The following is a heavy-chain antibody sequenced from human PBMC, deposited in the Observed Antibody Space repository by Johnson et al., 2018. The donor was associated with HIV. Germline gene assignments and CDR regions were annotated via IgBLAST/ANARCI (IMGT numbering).Heavy chain of an antibody. CDR2: ISYDGRNK. V-gene: IGHV3-30*18. J-gene: IGHJ3*02. Sequence: QVQLVESGGGLFQPGGSLRLSCAGPEFTFNSYWMSWVRQAPGKGLEWVAVISYDGRNKDYADSVKGRCTISRDNSKNTLFLQMNSLRAEDTAVYYCAKAIGDAFDIWGHGTMVTVSS. D-gene: IGHD2/OR15-2a*01. CDR3: AKAIGDAFDI. CDR1: EFTFNSYW.